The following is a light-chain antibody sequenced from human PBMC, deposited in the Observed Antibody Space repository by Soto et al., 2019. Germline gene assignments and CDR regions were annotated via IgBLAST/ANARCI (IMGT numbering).Light chain of an antibody. J-gene: IGLJ1*01. CDR2: EVS. Sequence: QSALTQPPSASRSPGQSVTISCTGTSNDVGGYNFVSWYQQHPGKAPKLMIFEVSKRPSGVPVRFSGSKSGSTASLTVSGLQAEDGADYYCSSYAGNNIYYVFGTGTKVTVL. CDR1: SNDVGGYNF. CDR3: SSYAGNNIYYV. V-gene: IGLV2-8*02.